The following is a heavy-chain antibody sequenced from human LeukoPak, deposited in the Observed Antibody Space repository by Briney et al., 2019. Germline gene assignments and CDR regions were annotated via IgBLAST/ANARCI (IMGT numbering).Heavy chain of an antibody. CDR2: IKSKTDGGTT. CDR3: AKSRSPGFDY. D-gene: IGHD1-14*01. V-gene: IGHV3-15*01. Sequence: PGGSLRLSCAASGFTFSNAWMSWVRQAPGKGLEWVGRIKSKTDGGTTDYAAPVKGRFTISRDNAKNTLYLQMNSLRAEDTAVYYCAKSRSPGFDYWGQGTLVTVPS. CDR1: GFTFSNAW. J-gene: IGHJ4*02.